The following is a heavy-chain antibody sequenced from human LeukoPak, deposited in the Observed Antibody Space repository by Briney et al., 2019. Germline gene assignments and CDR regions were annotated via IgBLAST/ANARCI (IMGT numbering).Heavy chain of an antibody. Sequence: GGSLRLSCAASGFTFSSYSVNWVRQAPGKGLEWVSSISSSSSYIYYADSVKGRFTISRDNAKNSLYLQMNSLRAEDTAVYYCATLRGGSSSGFDYWGQGTLVTVSS. CDR2: ISSSSSYI. D-gene: IGHD6-6*01. V-gene: IGHV3-21*01. J-gene: IGHJ4*02. CDR1: GFTFSSYS. CDR3: ATLRGGSSSGFDY.